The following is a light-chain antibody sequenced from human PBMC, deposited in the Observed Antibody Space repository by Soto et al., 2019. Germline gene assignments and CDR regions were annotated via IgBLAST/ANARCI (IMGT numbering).Light chain of an antibody. Sequence: DIQMTQSPSSLSASIGDRVTISCRASQSISDHLNWYQQMPGKAPKLLMHTASSLQSGVPSRFSGSGFGTDFTRTISSLQPEDFTTYYGQQSYSTPFTFAQGTKLEIK. V-gene: IGKV1-39*01. CDR2: TAS. CDR3: QQSYSTPFT. J-gene: IGKJ2*01. CDR1: QSISDH.